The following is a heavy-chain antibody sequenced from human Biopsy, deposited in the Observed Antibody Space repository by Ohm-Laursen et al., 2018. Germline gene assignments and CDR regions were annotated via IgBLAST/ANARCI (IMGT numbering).Heavy chain of an antibody. CDR3: ATPFQYYDSWGGYPPFDH. CDR2: IIAVSGLV. J-gene: IGHJ4*02. V-gene: IGHV1-69*10. Sequence: SVKVSCKASGYTFTNYYMHWVRQAPGEGLEWMGGIIAVSGLVNYAPKFQGRVSITADKSTTTAYMELSNLKSEDTAVHYCATPFQYYDSWGGYPPFDHWGQGTLVTVSS. CDR1: GYTFTNYY. D-gene: IGHD3-3*01.